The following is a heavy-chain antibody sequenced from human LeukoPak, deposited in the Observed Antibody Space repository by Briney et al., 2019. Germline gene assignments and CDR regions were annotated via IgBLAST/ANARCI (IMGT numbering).Heavy chain of an antibody. J-gene: IGHJ4*02. CDR1: GYTFTDYY. CDR2: INSNSGGT. CDR3: ARDEGGGLIKKAFDY. V-gene: IGHV1-2*02. D-gene: IGHD2-8*01. Sequence: ASVKVSCKTSGYTFTDYYIHWVRQAPGQGLEWMGWINSNSGGTSYAQKFQGRVTMTRDTSISTAYMELSRLRSDDTAVYYCARDEGGGLIKKAFDYWGQGTLVTVSS.